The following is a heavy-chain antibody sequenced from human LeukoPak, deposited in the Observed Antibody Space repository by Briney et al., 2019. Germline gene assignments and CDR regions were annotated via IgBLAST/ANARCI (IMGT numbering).Heavy chain of an antibody. Sequence: GGSLRLSCAASGFTFDDYAMHWVRQAPGKGLEWVSGISWNSGSIGYADSVKGRFTISRDNAKNSLYLQMNSLRAEDTAVYYCATYTSTSYYDYWGQGTLVTVSS. CDR1: GFTFDDYA. CDR3: ATYTSTSYYDY. D-gene: IGHD2-2*01. J-gene: IGHJ4*02. CDR2: ISWNSGSI. V-gene: IGHV3-9*01.